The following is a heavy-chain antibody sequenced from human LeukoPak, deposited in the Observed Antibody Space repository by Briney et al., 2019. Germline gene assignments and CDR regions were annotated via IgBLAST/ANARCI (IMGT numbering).Heavy chain of an antibody. Sequence: GGSLRLSCAASGFTFSSHAMSWVRQAPGKGLEWVSATSGDGGTTYYAASVKGRFTISRDNSKNTLYLQMNSLRAEDTAVYYCAKENHYYGSGSPFDYWGQGTLVTVSS. J-gene: IGHJ4*02. V-gene: IGHV3-23*01. CDR3: AKENHYYGSGSPFDY. CDR2: TSGDGGTT. D-gene: IGHD3-10*01. CDR1: GFTFSSHA.